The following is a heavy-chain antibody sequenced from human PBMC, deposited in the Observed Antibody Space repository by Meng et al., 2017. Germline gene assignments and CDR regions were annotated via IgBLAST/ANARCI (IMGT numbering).Heavy chain of an antibody. CDR2: IWYDGSNK. CDR3: ARVVYSSGWSFDY. Sequence: QVQLGEAGGGVVQPGRSLRLSCAASGFTFSSYGMHWVRQAPGKGLEWVAVIWYDGSNKYYADSVKGRFTISRDNSKNTLYLQMNSLRAEDTAVYYCARVVYSSGWSFDYWGQGTLVTVSS. J-gene: IGHJ4*02. V-gene: IGHV3-33*01. D-gene: IGHD6-19*01. CDR1: GFTFSSYG.